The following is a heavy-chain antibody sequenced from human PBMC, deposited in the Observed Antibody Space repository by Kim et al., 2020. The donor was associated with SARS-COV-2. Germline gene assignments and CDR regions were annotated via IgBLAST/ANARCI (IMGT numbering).Heavy chain of an antibody. J-gene: IGHJ4*02. Sequence: GGSLRLSCTASGFTFGDYAMSWVRQAPGKGLEWVGFIRSKAYGGTTEYAASVKGRFTISRDDSKSIAYLQMNSLKTEDTAVYYCTRVVAGGWEPSKTDYWGQGTLVTVSS. CDR1: GFTFGDYA. CDR3: TRVVAGGWEPSKTDY. CDR2: IRSKAYGGTT. V-gene: IGHV3-49*04. D-gene: IGHD1-26*01.